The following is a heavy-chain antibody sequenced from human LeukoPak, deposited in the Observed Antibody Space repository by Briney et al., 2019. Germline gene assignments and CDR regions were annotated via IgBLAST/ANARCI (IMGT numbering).Heavy chain of an antibody. D-gene: IGHD3-16*01. J-gene: IGHJ3*02. CDR3: ARRMITFGGVNDAFDI. CDR2: IYPGDSDT. Sequence: GESLKISCKGSGYSFTSYWIGWVPQMPGKGLEWMGIIYPGDSDTRYSPSFQGQVTISADKSISTAYLQWSSLKASDTAMYYCARRMITFGGVNDAFDIWGQGTMVTVSS. V-gene: IGHV5-51*01. CDR1: GYSFTSYW.